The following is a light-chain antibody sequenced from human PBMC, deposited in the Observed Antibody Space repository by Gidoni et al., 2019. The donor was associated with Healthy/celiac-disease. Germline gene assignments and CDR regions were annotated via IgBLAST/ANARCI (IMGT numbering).Light chain of an antibody. CDR2: AAS. Sequence: DIQMPHSPSSLSASVGDRVTITCRASQSISSYLNWYQQKPGKAPNLLIYAASSLQSGVPSRCSGSRSGTDFTLTTSSLQPEDFATYYCQQSYSTPPWTFGQGTKVEIK. J-gene: IGKJ1*01. CDR1: QSISSY. CDR3: QQSYSTPPWT. V-gene: IGKV1-39*01.